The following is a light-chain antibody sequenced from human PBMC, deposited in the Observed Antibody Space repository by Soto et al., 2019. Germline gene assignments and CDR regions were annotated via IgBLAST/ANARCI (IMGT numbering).Light chain of an antibody. CDR2: GAS. V-gene: IGKV3-15*01. J-gene: IGKJ1*01. CDR3: QQYNNGGT. CDR1: QSVSNK. Sequence: EIVMMQSPATLSVSPGERATLSCWASQSVSNKLAWYQKKPGQAPRLLIYGASTRATGVPARFSGSGSGTDFTLTISSLQSEDFAAYYCQQYNNGGTFGQGTKVEIK.